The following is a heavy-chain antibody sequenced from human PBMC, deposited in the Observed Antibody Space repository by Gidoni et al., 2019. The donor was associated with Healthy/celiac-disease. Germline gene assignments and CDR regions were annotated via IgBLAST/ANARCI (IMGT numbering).Heavy chain of an antibody. CDR3: AINGNSLAAADNWFDP. CDR1: GGPFRGYY. Sequence: QVQLQQWGAGLLKPSETLSLTCAVYGGPFRGYYWSWIRQPPGKGLEWIGEINHSGSTNYNPSLKSRVTISVDTSKNQFSLKLSSVTAADTAVYYCAINGNSLAAADNWFDPWGQGTLVTVSS. CDR2: INHSGST. D-gene: IGHD6-13*01. V-gene: IGHV4-34*01. J-gene: IGHJ5*02.